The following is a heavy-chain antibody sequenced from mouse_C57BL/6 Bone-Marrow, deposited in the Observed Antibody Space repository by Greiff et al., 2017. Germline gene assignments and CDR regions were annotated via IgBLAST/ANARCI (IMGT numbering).Heavy chain of an antibody. J-gene: IGHJ4*01. CDR1: GYTFTSYW. CDR2: IDPSDSYT. CDR3: ARDLGPMYYYGYYYARDY. D-gene: IGHD1-1*01. V-gene: IGHV1-50*01. Sequence: QVQLQQPGAELVKPGASVKLSCKASGYTFTSYWMQWVNQRPGQGLEWIGEIDPSDSYTNYNQKFKGKATLTVDTSSSTAYMQLSSLTSEDSAVYYCARDLGPMYYYGYYYARDYWGQGTAVTVSS.